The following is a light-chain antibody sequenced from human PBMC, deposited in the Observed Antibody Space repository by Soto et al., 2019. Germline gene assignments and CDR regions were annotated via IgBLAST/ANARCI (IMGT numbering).Light chain of an antibody. J-gene: IGKJ1*01. CDR2: KVS. CDR3: MQGTHWPRT. V-gene: IGKV2-30*02. Sequence: DVVMTQSPLSLPVTLGQPASISCRSSQSLVHSDGNTYLNWFQQRPGQSPRRLLYKVSNRDSEVPDRFSGRCSGTEFTLKISRVEAVDVGVYYCMQGTHWPRTFGQGTKVDIK. CDR1: QSLVHSDGNTY.